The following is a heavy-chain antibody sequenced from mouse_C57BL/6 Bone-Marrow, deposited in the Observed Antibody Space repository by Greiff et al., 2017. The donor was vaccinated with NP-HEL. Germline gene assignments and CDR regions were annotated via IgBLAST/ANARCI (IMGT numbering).Heavy chain of an antibody. CDR1: GYAFSSYW. CDR2: IYPGDGDT. J-gene: IGHJ4*01. CDR3: GRESYYAMDY. V-gene: IGHV1-80*01. Sequence: QVHVKQSGAELVKPGASVKISCKASGYAFSSYWMNWVKQRPGKGLEWIGQIYPGDGDTNYNGKFKGKATLTADKSSSTAYMQLSSLTSEDSAVYFCGRESYYAMDYWGQGTSVTVSS.